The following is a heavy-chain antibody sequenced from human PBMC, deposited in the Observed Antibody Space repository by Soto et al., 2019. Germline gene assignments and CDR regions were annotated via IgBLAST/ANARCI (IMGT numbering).Heavy chain of an antibody. CDR2: INHSGST. J-gene: IGHJ6*02. CDR3: TRIAVRYYYGMDV. CDR1: GGSFSGYY. D-gene: IGHD6-19*01. V-gene: IGHV4-34*01. Sequence: SETLSLTCAVYGGSFSGYYWSWIRQPPGKGLEWIGEINHSGSTNYNPSLKSRVTISVDTSKNQFSLKLSSVTAADTAVYYCTRIAVRYYYGMDVWGQGTTVTVSS.